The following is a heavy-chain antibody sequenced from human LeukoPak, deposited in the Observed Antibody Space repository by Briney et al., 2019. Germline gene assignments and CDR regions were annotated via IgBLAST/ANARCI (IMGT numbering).Heavy chain of an antibody. V-gene: IGHV4-34*01. Sequence: PSETLSLTCTVSGGSISGYYWSWIRQPPGKGLEWIGEINHSGSSNYNASLKSRVTISVDTSKNQFSLKLSSVTAADTALYYCARGNSYYESSGYFPWESFRHWGQGTLVTVSS. J-gene: IGHJ1*01. D-gene: IGHD3-22*01. CDR2: INHSGSS. CDR3: ARGNSYYESSGYFPWESFRH. CDR1: GGSISGYY.